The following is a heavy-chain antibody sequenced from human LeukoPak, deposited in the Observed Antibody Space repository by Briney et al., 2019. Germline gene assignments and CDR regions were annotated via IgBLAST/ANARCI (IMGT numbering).Heavy chain of an antibody. CDR3: ARTEYSSSSPAFDI. J-gene: IGHJ3*02. Sequence: SETLSLTCTVSGGSISSYYWSWIRQPPGKGLEWIGFIYFSGSTNFNSSLKSRVTISVDTSKNQFSLELNSVTAADTAVYYCARTEYSSSSPAFDIWGQGTMVTVSS. CDR2: IYFSGST. D-gene: IGHD6-6*01. V-gene: IGHV4-59*01. CDR1: GGSISSYY.